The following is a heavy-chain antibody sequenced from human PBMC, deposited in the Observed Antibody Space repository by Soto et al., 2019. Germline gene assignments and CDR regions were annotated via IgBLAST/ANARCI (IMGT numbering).Heavy chain of an antibody. CDR2: ISGSGGST. D-gene: IGHD5-18*01. V-gene: IGHV3-23*01. CDR1: GFTFGIYA. J-gene: IGHJ4*02. Sequence: PGGSLRLSCAASGFTFGIYAMNWVRQAPGKGLEWVSAISGSGGSTYYADSVKGRFTISRDNSKNTLYLQMNSLRAEDTAVYYCAKTSVPDTAMAKWGRGTLVTVSS. CDR3: AKTSVPDTAMAK.